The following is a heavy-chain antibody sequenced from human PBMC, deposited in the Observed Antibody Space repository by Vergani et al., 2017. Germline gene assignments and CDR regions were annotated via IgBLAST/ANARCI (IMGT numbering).Heavy chain of an antibody. D-gene: IGHD3-10*01. J-gene: IGHJ4*02. Sequence: QVQLVQSGAEVKKPGSSVKVSCKASGGTFSSYAISWVRQAPGQGLEWMGRIIPILGTANYAQKFQGRVTITADESTSTAYMELSSLRAEDTAVYYCARGGRDYYGSGSQNQNFDYWGQGTLVTVSS. CDR3: ARGGRDYYGSGSQNQNFDY. CDR2: IIPILGTA. CDR1: GGTFSSYA. V-gene: IGHV1-69*11.